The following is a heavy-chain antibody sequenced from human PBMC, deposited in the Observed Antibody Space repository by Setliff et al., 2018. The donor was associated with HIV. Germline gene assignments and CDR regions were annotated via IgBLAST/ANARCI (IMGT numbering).Heavy chain of an antibody. D-gene: IGHD3-16*01. Sequence: PSETLSLTCSVSTDSISNFHWSWMRQPAGKGLEWIGRIFGSGTTHYNPSLKSRVTMSIDTSKNQFSLKLNPVTAADTAVYFCARDRSKYGTGSSAYNWFDPWGLGTLVTVS. V-gene: IGHV4-4*07. J-gene: IGHJ5*02. CDR3: ARDRSKYGTGSSAYNWFDP. CDR1: TDSISNFH. CDR2: IFGSGTT.